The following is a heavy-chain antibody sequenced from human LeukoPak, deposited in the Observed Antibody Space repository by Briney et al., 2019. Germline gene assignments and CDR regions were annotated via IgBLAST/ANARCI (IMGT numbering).Heavy chain of an antibody. CDR2: INHTGST. D-gene: IGHD6-19*01. V-gene: IGHV4-34*01. CDR3: AGRGAVAAN. CDR1: GGSISSYY. Sequence: PSETLSLTCTVSGGSISSYYWSWIRQPPGKGLEWIGEINHTGSTNYNPSLKSRVTISVDTSKNHFSLKLSSVTAADTAVYYCAGRGAVAANWGQGTLVTVSS. J-gene: IGHJ4*02.